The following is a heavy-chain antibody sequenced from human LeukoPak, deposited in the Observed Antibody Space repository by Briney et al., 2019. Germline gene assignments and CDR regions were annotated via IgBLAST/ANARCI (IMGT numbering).Heavy chain of an antibody. V-gene: IGHV1-2*02. CDR2: INPNSGGT. D-gene: IGHD6-13*01. CDR3: ARDGYSSSWYGPFDP. CDR1: GYTFTGYY. J-gene: IGHJ5*02. Sequence: ASVKVSCKASGYTFTGYYMHWVRQAPGQGLEGMGWINPNSGGTNYAQKFQGRVTMTRDTSISTAYMELSRLRSDDTAVYYCARDGYSSSWYGPFDPWGQGTLVTVSS.